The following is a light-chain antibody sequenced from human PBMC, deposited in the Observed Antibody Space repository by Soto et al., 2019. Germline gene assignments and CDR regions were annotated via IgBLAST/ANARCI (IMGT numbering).Light chain of an antibody. CDR2: ATS. Sequence: EIVVTQSPATLSVSPGERATLSCRASQSVGNNFAWYQQKPGQAPRLLIFATSTRATGVPARFSGSGSGTEFTLTISSLQSEDFAVYYCQQYGDLPRTFGGGAKVEIE. J-gene: IGKJ4*01. V-gene: IGKV3-15*01. CDR1: QSVGNN. CDR3: QQYGDLPRT.